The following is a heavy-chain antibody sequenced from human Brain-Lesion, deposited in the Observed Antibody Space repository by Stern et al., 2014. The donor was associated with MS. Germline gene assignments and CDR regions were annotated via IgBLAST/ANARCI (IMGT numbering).Heavy chain of an antibody. D-gene: IGHD3-3*01. Sequence: VQLVESGPGLVKPSQTLSLTCTVSGGAVSSGDRYWSWIRQHPEKGLEWIGIISYSGNTYYNPSLESRVTISMDRSKNQFSLKLRSVTAADTAVYYCARVTEFLRFFYPDYWGQGIRVTVSS. CDR1: GGAVSSGDRY. CDR2: ISYSGNT. J-gene: IGHJ4*02. V-gene: IGHV4-31*03. CDR3: ARVTEFLRFFYPDY.